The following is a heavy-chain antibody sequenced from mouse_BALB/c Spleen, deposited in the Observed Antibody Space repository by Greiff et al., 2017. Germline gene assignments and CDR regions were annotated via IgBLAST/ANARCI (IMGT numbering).Heavy chain of an antibody. Sequence: DVMLVESGGGLVQPGGSRKLSCAASGFTFSSFGMHWVRQAPEKGLEWVAYISSGSSTIYYADTVKGRFTISRDNPKNTLFLQMTSLRSEDTAMYYCARSSTSYAMDYWGQGTSVTVSS. J-gene: IGHJ4*01. CDR2: ISSGSSTI. D-gene: IGHD1-3*01. V-gene: IGHV5-17*02. CDR3: ARSSTSYAMDY. CDR1: GFTFSSFG.